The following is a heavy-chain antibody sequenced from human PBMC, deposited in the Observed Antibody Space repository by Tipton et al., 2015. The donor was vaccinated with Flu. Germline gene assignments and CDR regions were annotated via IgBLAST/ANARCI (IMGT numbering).Heavy chain of an antibody. J-gene: IGHJ4*02. CDR1: EFTFSTYW. V-gene: IGHV3-7*01. CDR3: ARTRGGFCTSSGCFADYFDF. CDR2: VNQGGGQK. D-gene: IGHD2-2*01. Sequence: GSLRLSCAASEFTFSTYWMSWVRQAPGKGLKWVANVNQGGGQKYYVDSVKGRFTISRDNAKNSLYLQMNSLTVEDTAVYYCARTRGGFCTSSGCFADYFDFWGQGTLVTVSS.